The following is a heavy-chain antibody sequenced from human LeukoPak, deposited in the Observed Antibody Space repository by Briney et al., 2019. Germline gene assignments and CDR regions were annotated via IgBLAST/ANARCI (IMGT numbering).Heavy chain of an antibody. J-gene: IGHJ3*02. CDR1: GASINSGSNY. V-gene: IGHV4-39*07. Sequence: KPSETLSLTCRVSGASINSGSNYWGWIRQPPGKTLEWIGSIYSSGSTYYNPSLKGRVIIMIDTPKNHFSLTLSSVTAADTAVYYCARSDGYGLVGIWGQGTMVTVSS. CDR3: ARSDGYGLVGI. CDR2: IYSSGST. D-gene: IGHD5-18*01.